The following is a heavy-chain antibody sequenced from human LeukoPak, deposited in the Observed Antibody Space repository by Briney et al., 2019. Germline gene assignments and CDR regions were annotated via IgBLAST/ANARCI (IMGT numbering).Heavy chain of an antibody. D-gene: IGHD2-2*01. CDR2: ISGSGGST. CDR3: ARHEDIVVVPAAMVDY. CDR1: GFTFSSYA. Sequence: AGGSLRLSCAASGFTFSSYAMSWVRQAPGKGLEWVSAISGSGGSTYYADSVKGRFTISRDNSKNTLYLQMNSLRAEDTAVYYCARHEDIVVVPAAMVDYWGQGTLVTVSS. V-gene: IGHV3-23*01. J-gene: IGHJ4*02.